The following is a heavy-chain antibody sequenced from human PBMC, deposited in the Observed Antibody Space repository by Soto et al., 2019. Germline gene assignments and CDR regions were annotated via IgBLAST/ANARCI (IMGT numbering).Heavy chain of an antibody. J-gene: IGHJ5*02. V-gene: IGHV3-74*01. CDR1: GFTFSTYW. D-gene: IGHD5-12*01. Sequence: HPGGSLRLSCAASGFTFSTYWMHWVRQAPGKGLVWVSRINSDGTVTSYADSVKGRFTISRDNTKNTLYLQVNSLGVEDTAVYYCATVATTSYNWFDPWGQGT. CDR3: ATVATTSYNWFDP. CDR2: INSDGTVT.